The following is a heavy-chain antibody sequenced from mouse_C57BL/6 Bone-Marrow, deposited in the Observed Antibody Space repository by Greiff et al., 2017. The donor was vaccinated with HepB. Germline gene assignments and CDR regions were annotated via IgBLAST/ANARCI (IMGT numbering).Heavy chain of an antibody. CDR2: ISSGSSTI. CDR3: ATQLGRYWYFDV. V-gene: IGHV5-17*01. Sequence: EVMLVESGGGLVKPGGSLKLSCAASGFTFSDYGMHWVRQAPEKGLEWVAYISSGSSTIYYADTVKGRFTLSRDNAKNTLFLQMTSLRSEDTAMYYCATQLGRYWYFDVWGTGTTVTVSS. CDR1: GFTFSDYG. D-gene: IGHD4-1*02. J-gene: IGHJ1*03.